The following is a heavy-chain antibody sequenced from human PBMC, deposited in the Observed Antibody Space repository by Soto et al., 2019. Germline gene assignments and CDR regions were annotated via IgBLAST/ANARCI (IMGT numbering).Heavy chain of an antibody. CDR1: DGSIIGGGYS. CDR2: IYHSGST. V-gene: IGHV4-30-2*01. J-gene: IGHJ5*02. CDR3: ARHYYDSRGYSLNWFDP. Sequence: PSETMCLTCAVADGSIIGGGYSWSWIRQPPGKGLEWIGYIYHSGSTYYNPSLKSRVTISVDRSKNQSSLRLSSVTAADTAVYYCARHYYDSRGYSLNWFDPWGPGTLVTVSS. D-gene: IGHD3-22*01.